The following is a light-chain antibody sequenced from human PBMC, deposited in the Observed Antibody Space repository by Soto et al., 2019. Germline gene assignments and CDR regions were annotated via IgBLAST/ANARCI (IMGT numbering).Light chain of an antibody. V-gene: IGLV2-14*01. J-gene: IGLJ1*01. CDR2: EVS. CDR1: SSDVGAYNY. CDR3: SAFATSRAYV. Sequence: QSALTQPASVSGSPGRSITISCPGTSSDVGAYNYVSWYQQQSGKAPKLLIHEVSSRPAGVSDRFSGSKSGNTASLTISGLQAEDEADYYCSAFATSRAYVFGIGTKVTVL.